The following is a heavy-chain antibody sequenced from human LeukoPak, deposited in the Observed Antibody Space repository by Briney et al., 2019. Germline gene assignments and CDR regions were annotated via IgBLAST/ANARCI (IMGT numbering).Heavy chain of an antibody. J-gene: IGHJ4*02. D-gene: IGHD1-7*01. Sequence: PSETLSLTCTVSGGPISGYYWSWIRQPAGKGLEWLGLIYSSGTTTYNSSLKSRVTMSVDTSKNHFSLKLSSVTAADTAVYYCARLWNYAADSWGQGTLVTVSS. CDR3: ARLWNYAADS. CDR1: GGPISGYY. CDR2: IYSSGTT. V-gene: IGHV4-4*07.